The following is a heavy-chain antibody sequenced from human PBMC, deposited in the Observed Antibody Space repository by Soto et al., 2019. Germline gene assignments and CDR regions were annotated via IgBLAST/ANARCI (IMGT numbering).Heavy chain of an antibody. Sequence: PGGSLRLSCAASGFTFSDYYMSWIRQAPGKGLEWVSYISSSGSTIYYADSVKGRFTISRDNAKNSLYLQMNSLRAEDTAVYYCARALLWFGELPYFDYWGQGTLVTVSS. CDR1: GFTFSDYY. CDR2: ISSSGSTI. CDR3: ARALLWFGELPYFDY. J-gene: IGHJ4*02. D-gene: IGHD3-10*01. V-gene: IGHV3-11*01.